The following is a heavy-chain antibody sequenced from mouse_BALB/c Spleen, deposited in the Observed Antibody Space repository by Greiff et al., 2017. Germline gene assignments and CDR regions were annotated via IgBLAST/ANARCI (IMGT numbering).Heavy chain of an antibody. CDR2: IWGDGST. J-gene: IGHJ1*01. Sequence: VQVVESGPGLVAPSQSLSITCTVSGFSLTGYGVNWVRQPPGKGLEWLGMIWGDGSTDYNSALKSRLSISKDNSKSQVFLKMNSLQTDDTARYYCARDKHYDYGWYFDVWGAGTTVTVSS. CDR1: GFSLTGYG. CDR3: ARDKHYDYGWYFDV. V-gene: IGHV2-6-7*01. D-gene: IGHD2-4*01.